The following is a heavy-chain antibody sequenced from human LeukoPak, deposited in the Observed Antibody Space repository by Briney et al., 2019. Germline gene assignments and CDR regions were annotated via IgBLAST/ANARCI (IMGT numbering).Heavy chain of an antibody. Sequence: GASVKVSCKASGYTFTSYYMHWVRQAPGQELEWMGIINPSGGSTSYAQKFQGRVTMTRDTSTSTVYMELSSLRSEDTAVYYCARDPNYDYVWGSYPAAGGAFDIWGQGTMVTVSS. D-gene: IGHD3-16*02. CDR2: INPSGGST. CDR3: ARDPNYDYVWGSYPAAGGAFDI. CDR1: GYTFTSYY. J-gene: IGHJ3*02. V-gene: IGHV1-46*01.